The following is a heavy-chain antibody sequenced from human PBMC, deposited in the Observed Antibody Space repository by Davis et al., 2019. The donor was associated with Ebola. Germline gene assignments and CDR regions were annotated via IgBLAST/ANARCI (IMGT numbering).Heavy chain of an antibody. V-gene: IGHV3-23*01. CDR1: GFIFSSYA. D-gene: IGHD4-17*01. CDR2: ISVRSIT. CDR3: AKVHPPTTVTTGWFDP. J-gene: IGHJ5*02. Sequence: ESLKISCAASGFIFSSYAMSWVRQAPGKGLEWVSSISVRSITYHADSVKGRFTISRDNSKNTLYLQMNSLRAEDTAVYYCAKVHPPTTVTTGWFDPWGQGTPVTVSS.